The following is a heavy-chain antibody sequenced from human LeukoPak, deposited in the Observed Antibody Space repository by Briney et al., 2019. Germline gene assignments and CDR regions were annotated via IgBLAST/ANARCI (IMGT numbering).Heavy chain of an antibody. Sequence: GASVKVSCKASGYTFTSYAMHWVRQAPGQRLEWMGWINAGNGNTKYSQKFQGRVTITRDTSASTAYMELSSLRSEDTAVYYCAREGYYDWGGDAFDIWGQGTMVTVSS. CDR2: INAGNGNT. CDR3: AREGYYDWGGDAFDI. D-gene: IGHD3-10*02. J-gene: IGHJ3*02. CDR1: GYTFTSYA. V-gene: IGHV1-3*01.